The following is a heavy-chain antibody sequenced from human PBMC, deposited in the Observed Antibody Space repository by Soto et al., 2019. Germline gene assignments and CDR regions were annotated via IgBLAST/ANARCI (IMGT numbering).Heavy chain of an antibody. V-gene: IGHV3-7*01. Sequence: EVQLVESGGGLVQPGGSLRLSCAASGFTFSTHWMTWVRQPPGKGLEWVANINQDGSERYYVDSVRGRFTISRYNAKNSLYLQMNSLRAEDTAVYYCVCGGNFFVYWGQGTLVTVSP. J-gene: IGHJ4*02. D-gene: IGHD3-16*01. CDR2: INQDGSER. CDR1: GFTFSTHW. CDR3: VCGGNFFVY.